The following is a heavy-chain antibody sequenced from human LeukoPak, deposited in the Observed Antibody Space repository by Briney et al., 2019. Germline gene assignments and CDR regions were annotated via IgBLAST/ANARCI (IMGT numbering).Heavy chain of an antibody. J-gene: IGHJ4*02. CDR2: ISGSGGST. D-gene: IGHD2-2*01. Sequence: SGGSLRLSCAASGFTFSSYAMSWVRQAPGKGLEWVSAISGSGGSTYYADSVKGRFTISRDNSKNTLYPQMNSLRAEDTAVYYCAKGPGIVVPAGFFDYWGQGTLVTVSS. V-gene: IGHV3-23*01. CDR3: AKGPGIVVPAGFFDY. CDR1: GFTFSSYA.